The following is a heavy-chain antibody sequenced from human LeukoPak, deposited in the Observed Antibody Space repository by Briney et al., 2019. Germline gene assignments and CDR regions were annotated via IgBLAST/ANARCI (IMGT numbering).Heavy chain of an antibody. CDR1: GGSISSTSYD. J-gene: IGHJ4*02. CDR3: ARGRWLQQ. D-gene: IGHD5-24*01. V-gene: IGHV4-61*01. CDR2: IYYSGST. Sequence: SQTLSLTCTVSGGSISSTSYDWYWIRQPPGKGLEWIGYIYYSGSTNYNPSLKSRVTISVDTSKNQFSLKLSSVTAADTAVYYCARGRWLQQWGQGTLVTVSS.